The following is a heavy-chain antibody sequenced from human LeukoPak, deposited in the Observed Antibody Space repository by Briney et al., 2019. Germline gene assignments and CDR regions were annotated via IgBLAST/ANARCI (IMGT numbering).Heavy chain of an antibody. CDR3: VREVQMVRGVRYYFDY. CDR1: GFTFSTYA. CDR2: ISRDGSNN. V-gene: IGHV3-30*04. Sequence: QPGGSLRLSCAASGFTFSTYAMHWVRQAPGKGLEWVAGISRDGSNNFYADSVKGRFSISRDNSKNTLYLQMNSLRTEDTAVYYCVREVQMVRGVRYYFDYWGQGTLVTVSS. D-gene: IGHD3-10*01. J-gene: IGHJ4*02.